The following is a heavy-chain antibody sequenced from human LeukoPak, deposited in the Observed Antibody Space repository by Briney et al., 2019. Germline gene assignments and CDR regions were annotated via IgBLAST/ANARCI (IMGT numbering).Heavy chain of an antibody. D-gene: IGHD6-19*01. CDR2: IKEDGSQT. Sequence: PGGSLRLSCAASGLPFTSYWMTWVRQAPGKGLEWVANIKEDGSQTYYVDSVKGRFTISRDNAKNSLYLQMNTLRAEDTALYYCTRKGSSDPSWDFDRWGQGTLVTVSS. CDR3: TRKGSSDPSWDFDR. J-gene: IGHJ4*02. CDR1: GLPFTSYW. V-gene: IGHV3-7*01.